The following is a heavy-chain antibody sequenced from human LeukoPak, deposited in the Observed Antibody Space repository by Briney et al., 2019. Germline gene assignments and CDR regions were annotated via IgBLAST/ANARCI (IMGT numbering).Heavy chain of an antibody. Sequence: PSETLSLTCTVSGGSISSYYWSWIRQPAGKGLEWIGLISTSGRTNYNPSLKSRVIMSVDTSKNQFSLKLSSVTAADTAVYYCARDRMGAPRPIYWYFDLWGRGTLVTVSS. V-gene: IGHV4-4*07. J-gene: IGHJ2*01. D-gene: IGHD1-26*01. CDR1: GGSISSYY. CDR3: ARDRMGAPRPIYWYFDL. CDR2: ISTSGRT.